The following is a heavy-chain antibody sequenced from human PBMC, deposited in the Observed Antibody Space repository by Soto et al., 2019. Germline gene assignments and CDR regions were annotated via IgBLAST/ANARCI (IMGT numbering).Heavy chain of an antibody. CDR1: GFTFSSYN. V-gene: IGHV3-21*01. J-gene: IGHJ4*02. CDR2: ISSSSNYI. D-gene: IGHD6-13*01. Sequence: EVQVVESGGGLVKPGGSLRLSCAASGFTFSSYNMNWVRQAPGKGLEWVSSISSSSNYIYYADSVKGRFTISRNNAKNSLYLQMNSLRAEDTAVYYCARGGIGAAGAYWGQGTLVTVSS. CDR3: ARGGIGAAGAY.